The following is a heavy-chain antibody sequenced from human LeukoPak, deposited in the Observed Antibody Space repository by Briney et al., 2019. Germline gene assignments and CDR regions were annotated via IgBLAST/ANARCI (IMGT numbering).Heavy chain of an antibody. CDR3: ARDAPGSSKGPAGMDV. J-gene: IGHJ6*02. V-gene: IGHV4-59*01. D-gene: IGHD3-10*01. CDR1: VGSISRYY. Sequence: SETLSLTCTVSVGSISRYYGSCLRNPPGEGREGLGYIYYSGSTNYNPSLKSRVTISVDTSKHQFSLKLSSVTAADTAVYYCARDAPGSSKGPAGMDVWGQGTTVTVSS. CDR2: IYYSGST.